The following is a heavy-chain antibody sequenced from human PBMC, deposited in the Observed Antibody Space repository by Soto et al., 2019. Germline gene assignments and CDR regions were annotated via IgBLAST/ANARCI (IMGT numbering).Heavy chain of an antibody. D-gene: IGHD6-19*01. CDR3: ARVYSSGWSFDY. J-gene: IGHJ4*02. V-gene: IGHV3-30-3*01. CDR2: ISYDGSNK. CDR1: GFTFSSYA. Sequence: HLGGSLRLSCAASGFTFSSYAMHWVRQAPGKGLEWVAVISYDGSNKYYADSVKGRFTISRDNSKNTLYLQMNSLRAEDTAVYYCARVYSSGWSFDYWGQGTLVTVSS.